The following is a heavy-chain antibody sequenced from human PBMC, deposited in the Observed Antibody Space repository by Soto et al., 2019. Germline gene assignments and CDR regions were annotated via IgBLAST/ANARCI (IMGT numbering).Heavy chain of an antibody. Sequence: SETLSLTCTVSGGSISSNYWTWIRQPPGKGLEWIGYVYNSGSTNYDPSLKSRVTISEDTSKSQFSLKVNSMTAADTAVYYCARYRREAVAGYTLDNWGQGILVTVSS. D-gene: IGHD6-13*01. V-gene: IGHV4-59*01. J-gene: IGHJ4*02. CDR2: VYNSGST. CDR1: GGSISSNY. CDR3: ARYRREAVAGYTLDN.